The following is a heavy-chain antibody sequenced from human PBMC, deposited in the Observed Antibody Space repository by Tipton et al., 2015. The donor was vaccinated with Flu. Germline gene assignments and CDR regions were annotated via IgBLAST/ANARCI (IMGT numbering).Heavy chain of an antibody. J-gene: IGHJ5*02. CDR2: TYSGGTT. CDR3: ARFGSYPRNWFDP. Sequence: SLRLSCAASGLIVSSNYMSWVRQAPGKGLEWVSVTYSGGTTYYADSVKGRFTISRDKSKNTLYLQMNSLRAEDTAVYYCARFGSYPRNWFDPWGQGTLVTVSS. V-gene: IGHV3-53*01. CDR1: GLIVSSNY. D-gene: IGHD1-26*01.